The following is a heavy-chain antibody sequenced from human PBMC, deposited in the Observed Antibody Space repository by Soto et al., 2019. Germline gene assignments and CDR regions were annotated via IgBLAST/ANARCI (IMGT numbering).Heavy chain of an antibody. CDR3: ARVKFAHYGSGISVPESDYMDV. D-gene: IGHD3-10*01. J-gene: IGHJ6*03. V-gene: IGHV1-18*01. CDR1: GYTFTSYG. CDR2: ISAYNGNT. Sequence: ASVKVSCKASGYTFTSYGISWVRQAPGQGLEWMGWISAYNGNTNYAQKLQGRVTMTTDTSTSTAYMELRSLRSDDTAVYYCARVKFAHYGSGISVPESDYMDVWGKGTTVTVSS.